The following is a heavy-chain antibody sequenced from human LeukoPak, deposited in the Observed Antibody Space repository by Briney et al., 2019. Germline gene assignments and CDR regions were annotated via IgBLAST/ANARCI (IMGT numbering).Heavy chain of an antibody. CDR2: ISGSGGN. Sequence: GGSLRLSCAACGFTFNNYAMSWLRQAPGKGLEGVLAISGSGGNYYPDFVKGRIIISSDNTNNTLFLQKNNLRAEQPVFYFSPKHPSVSNFEYWGQGTLVTVSS. D-gene: IGHD4-17*01. V-gene: IGHV3-23*01. CDR3: PKHPSVSNFEY. CDR1: GFTFNNYA. J-gene: IGHJ4*02.